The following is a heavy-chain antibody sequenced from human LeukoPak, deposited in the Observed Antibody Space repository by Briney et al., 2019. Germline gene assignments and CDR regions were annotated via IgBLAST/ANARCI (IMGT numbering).Heavy chain of an antibody. V-gene: IGHV1-46*01. CDR3: ARASYCGGDCYTGYFDY. Sequence: ASVKVSCKASGYTFTSYDINWVRQTPGQGLEWMGIINPSGGSTSYAQKFQGRVTMTRDTSTSTVYMELSSLRSEDTAVYYCARASYCGGDCYTGYFDYWGQGTLVTVSS. CDR1: GYTFTSYD. CDR2: INPSGGST. D-gene: IGHD2-21*01. J-gene: IGHJ4*02.